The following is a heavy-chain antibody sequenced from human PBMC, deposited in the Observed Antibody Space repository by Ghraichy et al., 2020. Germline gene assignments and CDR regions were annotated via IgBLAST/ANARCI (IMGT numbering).Heavy chain of an antibody. V-gene: IGHV1-69*04. CDR1: GGSFSNYG. Sequence: SVKVSCRTSGGSFSNYGISWVRQAPGQGLEWMGRVIPVLGITNYAQKFQGRITINADKSASAAYMEVNNLRSEDTAVYYCASAVHRPVVNIYHGMDIWGQGSPVTVSS. CDR2: VIPVLGIT. CDR3: ASAVHRPVVNIYHGMDI. D-gene: IGHD3-22*01. J-gene: IGHJ6*02.